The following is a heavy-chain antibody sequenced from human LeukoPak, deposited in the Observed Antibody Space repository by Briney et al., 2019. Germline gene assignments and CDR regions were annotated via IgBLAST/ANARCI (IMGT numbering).Heavy chain of an antibody. J-gene: IGHJ4*02. CDR2: IYYGGNT. D-gene: IGHD3-22*01. V-gene: IGHV4-59*01. Sequence: SETLSLTCTVPGGSITSYYWSWIRQPPGKGLEWIGYIYYGGNTDYNPSLKSRVTISVDTSKNQFSLKLSSVTAADTAVYYCARRSFDSSGYYPTWGQGTLVTVSS. CDR1: GGSITSYY. CDR3: ARRSFDSSGYYPT.